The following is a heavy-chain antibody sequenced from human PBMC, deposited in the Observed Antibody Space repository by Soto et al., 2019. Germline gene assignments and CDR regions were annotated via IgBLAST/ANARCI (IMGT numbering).Heavy chain of an antibody. J-gene: IGHJ4*02. D-gene: IGHD5-12*01. Sequence: SETLSLTCAFSGGSIISGGYSWSWIRQPPGKGLEWIGYIYHSGSTYYNPSLKSRVTISVDRSKNQFSLKLSSVTAADTAVYYCAAGGGLPRYYWGQGTLVTVSS. V-gene: IGHV4-30-2*01. CDR3: AAGGGLPRYY. CDR2: IYHSGST. CDR1: GGSIISGGYS.